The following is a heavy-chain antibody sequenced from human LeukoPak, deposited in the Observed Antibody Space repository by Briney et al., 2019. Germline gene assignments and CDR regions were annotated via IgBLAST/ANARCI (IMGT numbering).Heavy chain of an antibody. CDR3: AKRGGYETMAAFDY. Sequence: GGSLRLSCAASGFTFNSYAMSWVRQAPGKGLEWVSAISPGGSDTYYADSVRGRFTISRDNSKNTLYLQMSSLRAEDSAVYYCAKRGGYETMAAFDYWGQGTLVTVSS. CDR2: ISPGGSDT. J-gene: IGHJ4*02. CDR1: GFTFNSYA. V-gene: IGHV3-23*01. D-gene: IGHD3-10*01.